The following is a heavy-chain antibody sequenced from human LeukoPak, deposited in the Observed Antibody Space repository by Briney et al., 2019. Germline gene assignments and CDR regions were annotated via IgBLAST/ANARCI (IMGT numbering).Heavy chain of an antibody. CDR1: GYTFTGYY. CDR3: ARDMGYYDSSGYYSNFDY. Sequence: ASVKVSCKASGYTFTGYYMHWVRQAPGQGLEWMGWINPNSGGTNYAQKFQGRVTMTRDTSISTAYMELSRLRSDDTAVYYCARDMGYYDSSGYYSNFDYWGQGTLVTVSS. J-gene: IGHJ4*02. CDR2: INPNSGGT. D-gene: IGHD3-22*01. V-gene: IGHV1-2*02.